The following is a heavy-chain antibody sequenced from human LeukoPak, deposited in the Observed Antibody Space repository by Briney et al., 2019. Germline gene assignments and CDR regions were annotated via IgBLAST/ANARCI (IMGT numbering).Heavy chain of an antibody. J-gene: IGHJ4*02. CDR2: ISSSGSTI. CDR1: GFTFSSYE. V-gene: IGHV3-48*03. CDR3: ARSPTGWIQLWLTDFDY. D-gene: IGHD5-18*01. Sequence: TGGSLRLSCAASGFTFSSYEMNWVRQAPGKGLEWVSYISSSGSTIYYADSVKGRFTISRDNAKNSLYLQMNSLRAEDTAVYYCARSPTGWIQLWLTDFDYWGQGTLVTVSS.